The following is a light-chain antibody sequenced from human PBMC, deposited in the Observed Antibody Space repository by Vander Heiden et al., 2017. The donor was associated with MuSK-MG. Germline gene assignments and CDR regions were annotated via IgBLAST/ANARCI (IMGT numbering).Light chain of an antibody. CDR1: QSVSSY. CDR3: QQRSNLIT. Sequence: EIVLTQSPATLSLSPGERVTLSCRASQSVSSYLSWYQHKPGQAPRLLIYDASYRANGIPDRFSGSGSGTDFTLTSSSREPEDFAVYYWQQRSNLITFGQGTRLEI. V-gene: IGKV3-11*01. J-gene: IGKJ5*01. CDR2: DAS.